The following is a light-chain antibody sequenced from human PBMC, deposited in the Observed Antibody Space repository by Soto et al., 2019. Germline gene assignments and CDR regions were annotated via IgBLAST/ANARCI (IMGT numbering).Light chain of an antibody. CDR1: QSVSSSY. CDR2: GAS. V-gene: IGKV3-20*01. J-gene: IGKJ1*01. Sequence: EIVLTQSPGTLSLSPGERATLSCRASQSVSSSYLAWYQQKPGQAPRLLIYGASSRATGIPDRFSGSGSGTDFTLTISRLEPEDFAVYFCHQDFNLPWTFGQGTKVEIK. CDR3: HQDFNLPWT.